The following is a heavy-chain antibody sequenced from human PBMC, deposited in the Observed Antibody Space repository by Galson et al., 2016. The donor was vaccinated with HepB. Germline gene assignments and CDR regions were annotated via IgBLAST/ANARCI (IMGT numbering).Heavy chain of an antibody. Sequence: SLRLSCAASGFTFNNYGMNWVRQAPGKGLEWVAVIWYDGSNKYYADSVKGRFTISRDNSKNTLYLQMNSLRAEDTAVYYCARDSRFGFSYYYFYGMDVWGQGTTVTVSS. D-gene: IGHD3-10*01. J-gene: IGHJ6*02. V-gene: IGHV3-33*08. CDR1: GFTFNNYG. CDR2: IWYDGSNK. CDR3: ARDSRFGFSYYYFYGMDV.